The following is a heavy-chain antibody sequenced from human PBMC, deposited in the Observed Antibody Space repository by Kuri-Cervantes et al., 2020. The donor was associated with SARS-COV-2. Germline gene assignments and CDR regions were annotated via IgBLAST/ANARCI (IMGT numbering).Heavy chain of an antibody. J-gene: IGHJ4*02. Sequence: ASVKVSCKASGYTFTGYYMHWVRQAPGQGLEWMGWINPNSGGTNYAQKFQGRVTMTRDTSISTAHMELSRLRSDDTAVYYCARGSIFSDTGGWYFDYWGQGTLVTVSS. CDR3: ARGSIFSDTGGWYFDY. CDR1: GYTFTGYY. V-gene: IGHV1-2*02. CDR2: INPNSGGT. D-gene: IGHD3-10*01.